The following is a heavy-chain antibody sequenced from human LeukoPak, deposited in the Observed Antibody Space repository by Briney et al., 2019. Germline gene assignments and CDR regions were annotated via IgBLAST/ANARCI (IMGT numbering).Heavy chain of an antibody. Sequence: SETLSLTXAVYGGSFSGYYWSWLRQPPGKGLEWIGEINHSGSTNYNPSLKSRVTISVDTSKNQFSLKLSSVTAADTAVYYCARGGYSYGRRKGPFDYWGQGTLVTVSS. D-gene: IGHD5-18*01. CDR2: INHSGST. V-gene: IGHV4-34*01. CDR1: GGSFSGYY. CDR3: ARGGYSYGRRKGPFDY. J-gene: IGHJ4*02.